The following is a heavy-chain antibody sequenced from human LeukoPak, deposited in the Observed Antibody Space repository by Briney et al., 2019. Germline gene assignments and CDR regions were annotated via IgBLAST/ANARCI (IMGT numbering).Heavy chain of an antibody. CDR2: IYYSGST. Sequence: SETLSLTCTVSGVSIGSGGYYWSWIRQHPGKGLEWIGYIYYSGSTYYNPCLKSRVTISVDTSKNQSCLKLSSVTAADTAVYYCARGKGLHSSGSGSPGVGENWFDPWGQGTLVTVSS. CDR3: ARGKGLHSSGSGSPGVGENWFDP. D-gene: IGHD3-10*01. CDR1: GVSIGSGGYY. V-gene: IGHV4-31*03. J-gene: IGHJ5*02.